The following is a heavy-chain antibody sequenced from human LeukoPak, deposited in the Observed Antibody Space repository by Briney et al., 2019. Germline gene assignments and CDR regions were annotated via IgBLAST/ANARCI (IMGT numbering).Heavy chain of an antibody. CDR1: GGSISSSSYY. J-gene: IGHJ4*02. D-gene: IGHD3-10*01. CDR3: ARRDGGFGELDY. Sequence: SETLSLTCTVSGGSISSSSYYWGWIRHPPGKGLEWIGSIYYSGSTYYNPSLKSRVTISVDTSKNQFSLKLSSVTAADTAVYYCARRDGGFGELDYWGQGTLVTVSS. V-gene: IGHV4-39*01. CDR2: IYYSGST.